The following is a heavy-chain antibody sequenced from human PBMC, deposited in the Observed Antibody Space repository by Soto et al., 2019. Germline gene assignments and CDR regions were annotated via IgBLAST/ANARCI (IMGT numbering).Heavy chain of an antibody. CDR3: ARVGGLDCSGGSCYSSPYYYYGMDV. Sequence: GASVKVSCKASGYTFTSYGISWVRQAPGQGLEWMGWISAYNGNTNYAQKLQGRVTMTTDTSTSTAYMELRSLRSDDTAVYYCARVGGLDCSGGSCYSSPYYYYGMDVWGQGTTVTVSS. J-gene: IGHJ6*02. CDR1: GYTFTSYG. CDR2: ISAYNGNT. D-gene: IGHD2-15*01. V-gene: IGHV1-18*01.